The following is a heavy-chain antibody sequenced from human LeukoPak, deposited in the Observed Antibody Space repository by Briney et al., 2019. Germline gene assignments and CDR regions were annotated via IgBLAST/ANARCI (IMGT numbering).Heavy chain of an antibody. CDR3: AKDACSGGTCYGGWYCDL. V-gene: IGHV3-30*02. CDR1: GFTFSTYG. Sequence: GGSLRLSCAASGFTFSTYGMHWVRQAPGKGLEGVAFMHYDGNIKYYADSVKGGFTIYRDSCKNTLYLQMNSLRAEDTAVYYCAKDACSGGTCYGGWYCDLWGRGTLVTVSS. J-gene: IGHJ2*01. CDR2: MHYDGNIK. D-gene: IGHD2-15*01.